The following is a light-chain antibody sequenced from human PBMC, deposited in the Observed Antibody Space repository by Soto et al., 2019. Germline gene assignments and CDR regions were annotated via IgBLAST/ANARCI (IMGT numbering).Light chain of an antibody. J-gene: IGKJ2*01. CDR2: DAS. V-gene: IGKV1-5*01. CDR3: QQYSSFSYT. Sequence: IQMTQSPSTLSASVGDRVTITCRASQSISSLLAWYQQKPGKAPRLLIYDASSLESGVPSRVSGSGSGTEFTLTISSLQPEDFATYYCQQYSSFSYTFGQGTRLEIK. CDR1: QSISSL.